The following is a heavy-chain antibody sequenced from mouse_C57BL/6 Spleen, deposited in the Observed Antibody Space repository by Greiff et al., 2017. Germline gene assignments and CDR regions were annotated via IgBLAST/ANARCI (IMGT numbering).Heavy chain of an antibody. CDR3: ARRDYGFAY. V-gene: IGHV1-61*01. CDR2: IYPSDSET. Sequence: QVQLQQPGAELVRPGSSVKMSCKASGYTFTSYWMDWVKQRPGQGLEWIGNIYPSDSETNYNQKFKDKATLTVDKSSSTAYMQLSSLASEAAAVYCGARRDYGFAYWGQGTLVTVSA. CDR1: GYTFTSYW. J-gene: IGHJ3*01. D-gene: IGHD1-2*01.